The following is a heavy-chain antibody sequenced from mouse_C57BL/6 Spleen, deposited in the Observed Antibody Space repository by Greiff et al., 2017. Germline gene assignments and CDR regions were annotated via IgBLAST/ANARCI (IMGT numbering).Heavy chain of an antibody. Sequence: EVQLVESGGDLVKPGGSLKLSCAASGFTFSSYGMSWVRQTPDKRLEWVATISSGGSYTYYPDSVKGRFTISRDNAKNTLYLQMSSLKSEDTAMYYCARRTGSYAMDYWGQGTSVTVSS. CDR3: ARRTGSYAMDY. CDR2: ISSGGSYT. CDR1: GFTFSSYG. J-gene: IGHJ4*01. D-gene: IGHD4-1*01. V-gene: IGHV5-6*01.